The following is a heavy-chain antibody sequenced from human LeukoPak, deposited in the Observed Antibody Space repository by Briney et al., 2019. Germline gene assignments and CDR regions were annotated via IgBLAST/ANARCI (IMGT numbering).Heavy chain of an antibody. CDR3: AGDSDVEPRNGFDI. Sequence: GGSLRLSCAASAFSFSTCAMHWVRQPPGQGLEWVSTISSNGGMTFYPHSVKGRFTISRDNSKSILYLQMSSLRGEDTAVYYCAGDSDVEPRNGFDIWGQGTMATVSS. CDR1: AFSFSTCA. CDR2: ISSNGGMT. D-gene: IGHD1-1*01. V-gene: IGHV3-23*01. J-gene: IGHJ3*02.